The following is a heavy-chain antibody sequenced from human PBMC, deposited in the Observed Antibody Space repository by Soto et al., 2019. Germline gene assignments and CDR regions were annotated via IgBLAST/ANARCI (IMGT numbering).Heavy chain of an antibody. D-gene: IGHD6-13*01. CDR3: TKTDIHSSNWSHWFDS. Sequence: PGGSLRLSCAASGFTFSVSGVHWVRQAPGKGLEWVGRIRSKSNNYATVYAPSVKGRFTISRDDSNNTAFMKMNSLKTEDMAVYYCTKTDIHSSNWSHWFDSWGQGTLVTVSS. V-gene: IGHV3-73*01. J-gene: IGHJ5*01. CDR2: IRSKSNNYAT. CDR1: GFTFSVSG.